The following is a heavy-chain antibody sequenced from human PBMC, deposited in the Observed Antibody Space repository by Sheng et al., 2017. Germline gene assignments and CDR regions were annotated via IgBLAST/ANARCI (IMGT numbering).Heavy chain of an antibody. CDR2: IIPILGIA. CDR3: ASMTTVKGPYYYYMDV. CDR1: GGTFSSYA. V-gene: IGHV1-69*10. J-gene: IGHJ6*03. D-gene: IGHD4-4*01. Sequence: QVQLVQSGAEVKKPGSSVKVSCKASGGTFSSYAISWVRQAPGQGLEWMGGIIPILGIANYAQKFQGRVTITADKSTSTAYMELSSLRSEDTAVYYCASMTTVKGPYYYYMDVWGQGTTVTVSS.